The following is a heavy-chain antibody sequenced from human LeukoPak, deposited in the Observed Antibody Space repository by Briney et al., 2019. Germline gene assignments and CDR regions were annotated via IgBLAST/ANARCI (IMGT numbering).Heavy chain of an antibody. CDR2: ISGSGRDT. J-gene: IGHJ4*02. V-gene: IGHV3-23*01. D-gene: IGHD6-19*01. CDR3: AKGPFNSAWYDAPDY. CDR1: GFTFSSYA. Sequence: GGSLRLSCAASGFTFSSYAMSWVRQAPGKGLEWVSSISGSGRDTYYADAVKGRFTISRDNSKNTLSLQMNSLRAEDTAVYYCAKGPFNSAWYDAPDYWGQGTLVTVSS.